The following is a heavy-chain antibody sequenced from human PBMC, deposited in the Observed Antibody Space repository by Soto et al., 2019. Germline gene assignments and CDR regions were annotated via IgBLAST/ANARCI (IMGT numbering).Heavy chain of an antibody. V-gene: IGHV5-51*01. CDR1: GYSFTHYW. Sequence: GESLMIYCKGSGYSFTHYWIGWVRQLPRKGREWMGIIYPGDSDTRYSPSFQGQVTISADKSISTAYLQWSSLKASDTAMYYCASSTYYEFWSGYWTQYYYYGMDVWGQGTTVTVSS. CDR3: ASSTYYEFWSGYWTQYYYYGMDV. D-gene: IGHD3-3*01. J-gene: IGHJ6*02. CDR2: IYPGDSDT.